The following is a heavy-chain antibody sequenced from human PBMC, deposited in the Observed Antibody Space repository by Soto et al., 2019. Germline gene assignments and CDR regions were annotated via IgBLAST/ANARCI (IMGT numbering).Heavy chain of an antibody. Sequence: EVQLLESGGGLVQPGGSLRLSCAASGFTFSSYAMSWVRQAPGKGLEWVSAISGSGGSTYYADSVKGRFTISRDNSKNTLYLQMKRLRAEDTAVYYCAKDRGGDTTYYYYYMDVWGKGTTVTVSS. V-gene: IGHV3-23*01. CDR1: GFTFSSYA. J-gene: IGHJ6*03. CDR3: AKDRGGDTTYYYYYMDV. D-gene: IGHD3-10*01. CDR2: ISGSGGST.